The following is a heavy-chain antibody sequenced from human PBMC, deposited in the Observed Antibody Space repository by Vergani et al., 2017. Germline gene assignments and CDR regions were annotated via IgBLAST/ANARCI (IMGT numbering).Heavy chain of an antibody. Sequence: EVQLVESGGGLVQPGRSLRLSCAASGFTFDDYAMHWVRQAPGKGLEWVSGISWNSGSIGYADSVKGRFTISRDNAKNSLYLQMNSLRAEDTALYYCASGSGSYFHWGQGTLVTVSS. CDR1: GFTFDDYA. D-gene: IGHD3-10*01. CDR3: ASGSGSYFH. CDR2: ISWNSGSI. J-gene: IGHJ4*02. V-gene: IGHV3-9*01.